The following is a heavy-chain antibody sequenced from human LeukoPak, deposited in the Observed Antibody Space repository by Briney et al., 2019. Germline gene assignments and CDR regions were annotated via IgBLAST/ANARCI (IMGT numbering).Heavy chain of an antibody. D-gene: IGHD3-22*01. J-gene: IGHJ4*02. CDR1: GGSISSGDYY. CDR3: ARGHDRSGYYYDY. Sequence: TPSQTLSLTCTVSGGSISSGDYYWGWIRQPPGKGLEWIGYIYYSGSTYYNPSLKSRVAVSMDTSKNQFSLKLSSVTAADTAVYYCARGHDRSGYYYDYWVQGTLVTVSS. CDR2: IYYSGST. V-gene: IGHV4-30-4*01.